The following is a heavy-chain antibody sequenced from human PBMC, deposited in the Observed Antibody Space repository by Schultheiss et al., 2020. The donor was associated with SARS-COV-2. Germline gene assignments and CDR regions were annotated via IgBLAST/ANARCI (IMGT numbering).Heavy chain of an antibody. CDR1: GYTFTSYG. CDR3: ARDVSKAGEQWPHHHEYFQH. Sequence: ASVKVSCKASGYTFTSYGISWVRQAPGQGLEWMGWISAYNGNTNYAQKLQGRVTMTTDTSTSTAYMELRSLRSEDTAVYYCARDVSKAGEQWPHHHEYFQHWGQGTLVTVSS. V-gene: IGHV1-18*01. J-gene: IGHJ1*01. CDR2: ISAYNGNT. D-gene: IGHD6-19*01.